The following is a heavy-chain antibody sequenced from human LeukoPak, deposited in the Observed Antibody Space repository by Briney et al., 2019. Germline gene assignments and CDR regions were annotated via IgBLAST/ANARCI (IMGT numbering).Heavy chain of an antibody. J-gene: IGHJ4*02. CDR2: IRSDGSDT. V-gene: IGHV3-74*01. CDR3: ARDTLGEGEDANYAVYYFDY. Sequence: GGSLRLSCAASGFTFSDTWMHWVRQAPGEGLVWVSRIRSDGSDTRYAESVKGRFTISRDNAKNTLYLQMNSLRADDTAVYYCARDTLGEGEDANYAVYYFDYWGQGTVVTVSS. D-gene: IGHD4/OR15-4a*01. CDR1: GFTFSDTW.